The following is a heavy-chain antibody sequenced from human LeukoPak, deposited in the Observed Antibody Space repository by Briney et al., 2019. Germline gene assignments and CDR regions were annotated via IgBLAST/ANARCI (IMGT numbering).Heavy chain of an antibody. J-gene: IGHJ4*02. CDR2: IYYSGST. V-gene: IGHV4-39*07. Sequence: PSETLSLTCTVSGGSISSSSYYWGWIRQPPGKGLEWIGSIYYSGSTYYNPSLKSRVTISVDTSKNQFSLKLSSVTAADTAVYYCARDPYYYDSSGYYFDYWDQGTLVTVSS. CDR3: ARDPYYYDSSGYYFDY. CDR1: GGSISSSSYY. D-gene: IGHD3-22*01.